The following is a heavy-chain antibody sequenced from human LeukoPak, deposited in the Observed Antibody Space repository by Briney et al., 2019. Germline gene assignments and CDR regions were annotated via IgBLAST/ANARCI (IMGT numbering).Heavy chain of an antibody. CDR1: GYTFTSYD. D-gene: IGHD6-6*01. V-gene: IGHV1-8*03. J-gene: IGHJ4*02. CDR2: MNPNSGNT. Sequence: ASVKVSCKASGYTFTSYDINWVRQATGQGLEWMGWMNPNSGNTGYAQKFQGRVTITRNTSISTAYMELSSLRSEDTAVYYCAREYSSPISYFDYWGQGTLVTVSS. CDR3: AREYSSPISYFDY.